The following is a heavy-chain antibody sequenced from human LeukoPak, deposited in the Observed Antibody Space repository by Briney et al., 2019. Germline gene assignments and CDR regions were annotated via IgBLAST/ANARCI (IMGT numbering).Heavy chain of an antibody. J-gene: IGHJ3*02. CDR3: ARDRISVIPKDAFDI. D-gene: IGHD2-2*02. CDR2: ISPYNGNT. Sequence: ASVKVSCKASGYTFSTYGISWVRQAPGQGLEWMGWISPYNGNTFYAQKLQDRVTMTTDTSTTTAYMELRSLRSDDTAVYYCARDRISVIPKDAFDIWGQGTMVTVSS. CDR1: GYTFSTYG. V-gene: IGHV1-18*01.